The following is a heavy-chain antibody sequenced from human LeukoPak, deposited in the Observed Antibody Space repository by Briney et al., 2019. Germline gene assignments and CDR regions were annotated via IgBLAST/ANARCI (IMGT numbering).Heavy chain of an antibody. Sequence: SVKVSCKASGGTFSSYAISWVRQAPGQGLEWMGGIIPIFGTANYAQKFQGRVTITADESTSTAYMELSSLRPEDTAVYYCAREGGRILRYFDWLLGYSDYWGQGTLVTVSS. CDR3: AREGGRILRYFDWLLGYSDY. D-gene: IGHD3-9*01. V-gene: IGHV1-69*01. CDR1: GGTFSSYA. J-gene: IGHJ4*02. CDR2: IIPIFGTA.